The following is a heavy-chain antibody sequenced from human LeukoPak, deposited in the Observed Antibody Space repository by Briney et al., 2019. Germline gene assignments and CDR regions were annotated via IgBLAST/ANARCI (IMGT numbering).Heavy chain of an antibody. Sequence: PGRSLRLSCAASGFTFSGYAMHWVRQAPGKGLEWVAVISYDGSNKYYADSVKGRFTISRDNSKNTLYLQMNSLRAEDTAVYYCARDRGDYYDSSGPLDYWGQGTLVTVSS. V-gene: IGHV3-30-3*01. CDR1: GFTFSGYA. D-gene: IGHD3-22*01. J-gene: IGHJ4*02. CDR2: ISYDGSNK. CDR3: ARDRGDYYDSSGPLDY.